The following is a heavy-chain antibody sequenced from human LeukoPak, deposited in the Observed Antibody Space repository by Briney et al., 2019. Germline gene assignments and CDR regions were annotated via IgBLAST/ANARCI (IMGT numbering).Heavy chain of an antibody. J-gene: IGHJ4*02. CDR1: GYSFTSYW. D-gene: IGHD4-17*01. CDR3: ARGDYGDFRIYYTLFDY. V-gene: IGHV5-51*01. Sequence: GESLKISCKGSGYSFTSYWIGWVRQMPGKGLEWMGIIYPGDSDTRYSPSFQGQVTISADKSITTAYLQWSSPKSSDTAMYYCARGDYGDFRIYYTLFDYWGQGTLVTVSS. CDR2: IYPGDSDT.